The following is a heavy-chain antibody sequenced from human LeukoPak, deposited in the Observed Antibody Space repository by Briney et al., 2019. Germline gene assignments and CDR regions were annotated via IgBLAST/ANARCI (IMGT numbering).Heavy chain of an antibody. CDR1: GFTFSSYG. D-gene: IGHD2-2*01. CDR3: ARAYCSSTRCWGYYYGMDV. CDR2: IWHDGTYK. Sequence: GGSLRLSCAASGFTFSSYGMHWVRQAPGKGLEWVSVIWHDGTYKYYVDSVKGRFTISRDDSKNTLYLQMNSLRAEDTAVYYCARAYCSSTRCWGYYYGMDVWGEGTTVTVSS. V-gene: IGHV3-33*08. J-gene: IGHJ6*04.